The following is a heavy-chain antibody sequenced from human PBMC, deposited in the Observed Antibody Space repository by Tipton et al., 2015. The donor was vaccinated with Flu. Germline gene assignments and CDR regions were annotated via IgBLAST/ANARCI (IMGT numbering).Heavy chain of an antibody. CDR2: ISSSSSTI. V-gene: IGHV3-48*04. CDR3: ARRAAAGALDY. Sequence: GSLRLSCAASGFTFSSYSMKWVRQAPGKGLEWVSYISSSSSTIYYADSVKGRFTIARDNAKNSLYLQMNSLRAEDTAVYYCARRAAAGALDYWGQGTLVTVSS. CDR1: GFTFSSYS. D-gene: IGHD6-13*01. J-gene: IGHJ4*02.